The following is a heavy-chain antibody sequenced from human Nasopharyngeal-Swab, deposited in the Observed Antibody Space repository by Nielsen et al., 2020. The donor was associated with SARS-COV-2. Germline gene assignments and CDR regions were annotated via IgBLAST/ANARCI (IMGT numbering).Heavy chain of an antibody. Sequence: SETLSLTCTVSGGSIRSYYWSWIRQPPGKGLEWIGYIYYSGSTNYNPSLKSRVTISVDTSKNQFSLKLSSVTAADTAVYYCARVTYYDFWSGYKDYWGQGSLVIVSS. CDR2: IYYSGST. V-gene: IGHV4-59*01. CDR3: ARVTYYDFWSGYKDY. D-gene: IGHD3-3*01. CDR1: GGSIRSYY. J-gene: IGHJ4*02.